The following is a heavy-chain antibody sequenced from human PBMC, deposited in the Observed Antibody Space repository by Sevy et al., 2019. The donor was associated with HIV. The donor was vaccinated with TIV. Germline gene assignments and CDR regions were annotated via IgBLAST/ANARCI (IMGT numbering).Heavy chain of an antibody. CDR2: ISGRNGDT. CDR3: TRDSWTKDYYYYMDV. V-gene: IGHV1-18*01. CDR1: EYTFTNYG. J-gene: IGHJ6*03. Sequence: ASVKVSCKASEYTFTNYGISWVRQAPGQGLEWMGWISGRNGDTNYAQKFQGRVTMTTDTSTSTVYMELRSLRSDDTAVYYCTRDSWTKDYYYYMDVWGKGTTVTVPS. D-gene: IGHD5-12*01.